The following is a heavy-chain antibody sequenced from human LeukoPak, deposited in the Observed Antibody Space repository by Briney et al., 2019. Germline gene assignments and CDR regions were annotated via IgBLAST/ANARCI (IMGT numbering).Heavy chain of an antibody. V-gene: IGHV4-34*01. CDR1: GGSFSGYY. CDR3: ASGSYSSSSHTLYY. D-gene: IGHD6-6*01. J-gene: IGHJ4*02. Sequence: PSETLSLTCAVYGGSFSGYYWSWIRQPPGKGLEWIGEINHSGSTNYNPSLKSRVTISVDTSKNQFSLKLSSVTAADTAVYYCASGSYSSSSHTLYYWGQGTLVTVSS. CDR2: INHSGST.